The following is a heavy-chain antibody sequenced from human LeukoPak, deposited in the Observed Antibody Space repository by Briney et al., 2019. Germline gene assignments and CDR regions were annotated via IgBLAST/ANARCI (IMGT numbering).Heavy chain of an antibody. CDR2: ISNGGGTI. V-gene: IGHV3-48*03. D-gene: IGHD3-10*02. J-gene: IGHJ4*02. CDR1: GFTFTSYD. CDR3: VRDSYMFGSDY. Sequence: PGGSLRLSCVISGFTFTSYDFNWVRQAPGKGLEWVSYISNGGGTIYYADSVKGRFSISRDNAKYSVFLQMNTLRAEDTAVYYCVRDSYMFGSDYWGQGTLVTVSS.